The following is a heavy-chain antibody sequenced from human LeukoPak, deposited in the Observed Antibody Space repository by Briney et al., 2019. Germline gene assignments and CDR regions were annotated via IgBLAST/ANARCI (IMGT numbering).Heavy chain of an antibody. CDR3: ARLSGCTGDNCYDVVY. V-gene: IGHV4-38-2*01. CDR1: GYSISSGYF. D-gene: IGHD2-8*02. Sequence: PSETLSLTCAVSGYSISSGYFWGWIRPPPGKGLEWIGNVYHSGTTYYNASLKSRVTISVDTSKNQFSLNLGSVTAADTAVYYCARLSGCTGDNCYDVVYWGQGTLVTVSS. CDR2: VYHSGTT. J-gene: IGHJ4*02.